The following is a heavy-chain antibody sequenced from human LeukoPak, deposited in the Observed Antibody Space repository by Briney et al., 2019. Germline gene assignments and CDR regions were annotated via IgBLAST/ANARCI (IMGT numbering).Heavy chain of an antibody. CDR1: GFTFSGYA. Sequence: GGSLRLSCAASGFTFSGYAMSWVRQAPGKGLEWVSAISGSGGSTYYADSVKGRFTISRDNSKNTLYLQMNSLRAEDTAIYYCAKDFLAYCGGDCYPYYYYGMDVWGQGTTVTVSS. J-gene: IGHJ6*02. D-gene: IGHD2-21*02. CDR3: AKDFLAYCGGDCYPYYYYGMDV. CDR2: ISGSGGST. V-gene: IGHV3-23*01.